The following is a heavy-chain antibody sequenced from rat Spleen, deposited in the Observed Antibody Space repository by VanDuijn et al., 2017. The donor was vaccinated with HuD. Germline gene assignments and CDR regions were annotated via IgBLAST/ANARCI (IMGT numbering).Heavy chain of an antibody. J-gene: IGHJ2*01. D-gene: IGHD4-3*01. CDR2: ISPSGVT. CDR1: GFTFSNFD. CDR3: VRQDTSGYSNWFAY. Sequence: EVQLVESGGGLVQPGRSLKLSCAASGFTFSNFDMAWVRQAPTKGLEWVASISPSGVTYYRDSVKGRFTVSRENAKSTLYLLMDSLRSEDTATYYCVRQDTSGYSNWFAYWGQGVVVTVSS. V-gene: IGHV5-25*01.